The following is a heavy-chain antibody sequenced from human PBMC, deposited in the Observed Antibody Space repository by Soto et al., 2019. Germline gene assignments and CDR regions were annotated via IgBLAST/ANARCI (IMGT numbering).Heavy chain of an antibody. Sequence: PSETLSLTCTVSGDSISTYYWTWIRQPPGKGLEWIGYIYNSATTKYNPSLKSRVTISVDTSKNQFSLKLSSVTTADTAVYYCARGRFDFIWGTPASYLDYWGQGALVTVPQ. D-gene: IGHD3-16*01. CDR1: GDSISTYY. J-gene: IGHJ4*02. CDR3: ARGRFDFIWGTPASYLDY. CDR2: IYNSATT. V-gene: IGHV4-59*01.